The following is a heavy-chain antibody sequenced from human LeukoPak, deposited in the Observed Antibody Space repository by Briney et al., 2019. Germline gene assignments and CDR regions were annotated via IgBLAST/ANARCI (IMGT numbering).Heavy chain of an antibody. CDR3: ARLTYYGDYGEFDY. CDR1: GGSFSGYY. V-gene: IGHV4-34*01. CDR2: IYYTGST. J-gene: IGHJ4*02. Sequence: SETLSLTCAVYGGSFSGYYWVWIRQPPGKGLEWIGSIYYTGSTYYNPSLNSRVTMSVDTSKNQFSLKLSSVTAADTALYYCARLTYYGDYGEFDYWGQGTLVTVSS. D-gene: IGHD4-17*01.